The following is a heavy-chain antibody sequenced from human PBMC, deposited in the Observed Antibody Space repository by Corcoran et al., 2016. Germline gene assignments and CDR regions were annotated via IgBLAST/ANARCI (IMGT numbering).Heavy chain of an antibody. D-gene: IGHD2-2*01. CDR1: GFTFGDSA. Sequence: DVQVVETGGGLVQPGRYLRLSCTASGFTFGDSAVTWFRQAPGKGLEWVGVIRSKDYGGTTDYRASVKGRFTISRDDSRNIAYLQMNTLKTEDTAVYYCTIKYCSSTSCYGYFDYWGQGTLVTVSS. CDR3: TIKYCSSTSCYGYFDY. V-gene: IGHV3-49*03. J-gene: IGHJ4*02. CDR2: IRSKDYGGTT.